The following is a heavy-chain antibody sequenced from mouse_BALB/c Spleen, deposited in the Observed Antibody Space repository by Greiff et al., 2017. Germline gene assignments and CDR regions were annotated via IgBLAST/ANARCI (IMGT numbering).Heavy chain of an antibody. CDR2: INPSTGYT. CDR1: GYTFTSYW. CDR3: ASIPPFYARDY. V-gene: IGHV1-7*01. Sequence: VQLQQSGAELAKPGASVKMSCKASGYTFTSYWMHWVKQRPGQGLEWIGYINPSTGYTEYNQKFKDKATLTADKSSSTAYMQLSSLTSEDSAVYYCASIPPFYARDYGGQGTSVTVSS. J-gene: IGHJ4*01.